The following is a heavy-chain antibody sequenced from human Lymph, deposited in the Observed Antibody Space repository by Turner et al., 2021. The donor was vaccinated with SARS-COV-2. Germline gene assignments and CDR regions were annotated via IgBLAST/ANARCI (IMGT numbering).Heavy chain of an antibody. V-gene: IGHV3-23*01. CDR3: AKGGDTAMVNFDY. Sequence: EVQRLESGGGLVQPGVSLRLPCAASGFTFSSYAMGGVRQAPGKGLEWVSAISGSGCSTYYADSVKGRFTISRDNSKNTLYLQMNGLRAEDTAVYYCAKGGDTAMVNFDYWGQGTVVTVSS. CDR1: GFTFSSYA. CDR2: ISGSGCST. J-gene: IGHJ4*02. D-gene: IGHD5-18*01.